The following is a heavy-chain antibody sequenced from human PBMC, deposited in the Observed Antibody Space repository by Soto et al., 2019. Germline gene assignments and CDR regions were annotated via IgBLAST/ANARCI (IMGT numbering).Heavy chain of an antibody. CDR3: ARESHSGSYPHLY. V-gene: IGHV3-66*01. CDR2: IYSGGST. D-gene: IGHD1-26*01. Sequence: PGESLRLCCAASGFTVSSNYMSWVRQAPGKGLEWVSVIYSGGSTYYADSVKGRFTISRDNSKNTLYLQMNSLRAEDTAVYYGARESHSGSYPHLYWSQRTLDIVSS. CDR1: GFTVSSNY. J-gene: IGHJ4*02.